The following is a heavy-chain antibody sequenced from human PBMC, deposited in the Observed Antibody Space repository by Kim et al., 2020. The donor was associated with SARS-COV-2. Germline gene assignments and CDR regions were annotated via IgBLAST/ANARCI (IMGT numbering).Heavy chain of an antibody. D-gene: IGHD5-18*01. CDR2: IYYSGST. CDR3: ARDGYSYGYNYYYGMDV. Sequence: SETLSLTCTVSGGSISSYYWSWIRQPPGKGLEWIGYIYYSGSTNYNPSLKSRVTISVDTSKNQFSLKLSSVTAADTAVYYCARDGYSYGYNYYYGMDVWG. CDR1: GGSISSYY. V-gene: IGHV4-59*01. J-gene: IGHJ6*01.